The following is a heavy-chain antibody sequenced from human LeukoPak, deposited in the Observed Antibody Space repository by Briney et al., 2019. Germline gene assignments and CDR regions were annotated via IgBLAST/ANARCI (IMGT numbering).Heavy chain of an antibody. CDR2: INHSGST. CDR3: ARHDIVGWYFDL. V-gene: IGHV4-39*07. Sequence: SETLSLTCTVSGGSISSSSYYWGWIRQPPGKGLEWIGEINHSGSTNYNPSLKSRVTISVDTSKNQFSLKLSSVTAADTAVYYCARHDIVGWYFDLWGRGTLVTVSS. J-gene: IGHJ2*01. CDR1: GGSISSSSYY. D-gene: IGHD2-21*01.